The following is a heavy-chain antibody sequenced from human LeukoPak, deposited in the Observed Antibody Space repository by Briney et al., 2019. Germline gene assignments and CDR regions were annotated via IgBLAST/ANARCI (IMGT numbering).Heavy chain of an antibody. CDR1: GFIFSSYG. CDR3: ARDNMVMTRVTTGFDY. CDR2: IDVGSYA. D-gene: IGHD4-17*01. Sequence: GGSLRLSCAASGFIFSSYGINWVRQAPGKGLEWVSSIDVGSYAYYADSVKGRFTISRDNSKNTLYLQMNSLRAEDTAVYYCARDNMVMTRVTTGFDYWGQGTLVTVSS. V-gene: IGHV3-21*01. J-gene: IGHJ4*02.